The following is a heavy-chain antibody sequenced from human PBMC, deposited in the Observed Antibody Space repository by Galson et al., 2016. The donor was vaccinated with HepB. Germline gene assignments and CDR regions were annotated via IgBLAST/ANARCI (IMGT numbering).Heavy chain of an antibody. CDR3: ARDVTMSTVIPPDENYYGMAV. CDR1: GFNFSTFW. Sequence: SLRLSCAASGFNFSTFWMTWVRQAPGKGLEWVANIKLDGSERYYVDSVRGRFTISRDNAKNSVYLQMSRLRGDDTAVYYCARDVTMSTVIPPDENYYGMAVWGKGTTVTVSS. CDR2: IKLDGSER. J-gene: IGHJ6*04. V-gene: IGHV3-7*01. D-gene: IGHD4/OR15-4a*01.